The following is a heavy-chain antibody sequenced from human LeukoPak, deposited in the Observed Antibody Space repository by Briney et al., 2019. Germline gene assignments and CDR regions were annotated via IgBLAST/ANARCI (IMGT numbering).Heavy chain of an antibody. CDR1: GFTFSSYG. V-gene: IGHV3-33*01. J-gene: IGHJ4*02. CDR2: IWYVGSNK. D-gene: IGHD3-10*01. CDR3: ARDGDGSGLYYFDY. Sequence: GGSLGLSCAASGFTFSSYGMHWVRQAPGKGLEWVAVIWYVGSNKYYADSVKGRFTISRDNSKNTLYLQMNSLRAEDTAVYYCARDGDGSGLYYFDYWGQGTLVTVSS.